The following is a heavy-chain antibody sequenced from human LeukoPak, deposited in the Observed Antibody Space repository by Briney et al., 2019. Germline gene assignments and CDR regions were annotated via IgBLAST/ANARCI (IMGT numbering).Heavy chain of an antibody. J-gene: IGHJ4*01. CDR2: IYSGGST. D-gene: IGHD5-12*01. V-gene: IGHV3-53*01. CDR3: ARGLGWITPGAPYFDL. Sequence: GGSLRLSCAASGFTVSSNYMSWVRQAPGKGLEWVSVIYSGGSTYYAGSVQGRFTISRDDAKESVYLQLNSLRAEDTAVYYCARGLGWITPGAPYFDLWGHGTLVTVSS. CDR1: GFTVSSNY.